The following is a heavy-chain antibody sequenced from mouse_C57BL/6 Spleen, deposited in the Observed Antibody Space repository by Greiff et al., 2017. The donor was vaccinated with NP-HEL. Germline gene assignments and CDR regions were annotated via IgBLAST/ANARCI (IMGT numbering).Heavy chain of an antibody. J-gene: IGHJ2*01. D-gene: IGHD1-3*01. V-gene: IGHV5-6*02. CDR3: ARSHIYFDY. CDR2: ISSGGSYN. CDR1: GFTFSSYG. Sequence: EVMLVESGGDLVKPGGSLKLSCAASGFTFSSYGMAWVRQTPDKRLEWVATISSGGSYNDYPDSVKGRFTISRDNAKNTLYLQMSSLKSEDTAMYYCARSHIYFDYWGQGTTLTVSS.